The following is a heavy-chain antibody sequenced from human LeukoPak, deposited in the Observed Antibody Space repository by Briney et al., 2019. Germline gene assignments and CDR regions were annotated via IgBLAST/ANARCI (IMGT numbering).Heavy chain of an antibody. Sequence: GGSLRLSCAASGFTFSSYEMNWVRQAPGKGLEWVSYISSSGGTIYYADSVKGRLTISRDNAKNSLYLQMNSLRAEDTAVYYCAREADSGSDYFDYSGQGTLVTVSS. D-gene: IGHD5-12*01. CDR1: GFTFSSYE. CDR2: ISSSGGTI. J-gene: IGHJ4*02. V-gene: IGHV3-48*03. CDR3: AREADSGSDYFDY.